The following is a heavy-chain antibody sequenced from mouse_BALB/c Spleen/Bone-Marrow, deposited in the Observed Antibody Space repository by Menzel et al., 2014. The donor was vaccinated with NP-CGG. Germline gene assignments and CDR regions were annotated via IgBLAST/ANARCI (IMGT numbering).Heavy chain of an antibody. D-gene: IGHD2-4*01. Sequence: GASVKLSCKASGYSFTGYYMHWVKHSHGKSLEWIGYISCYNGATSYNQKFKGKATFTVDTSSSTAYMQFNSLASEDSAIYYCARLRGDYGGYAMDYWGQGTSVTVSS. CDR1: GYSFTGYY. V-gene: IGHV1S34*01. CDR3: ARLRGDYGGYAMDY. J-gene: IGHJ4*01. CDR2: ISCYNGAT.